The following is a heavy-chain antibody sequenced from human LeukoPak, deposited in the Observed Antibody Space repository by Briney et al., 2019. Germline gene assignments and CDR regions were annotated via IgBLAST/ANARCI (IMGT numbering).Heavy chain of an antibody. CDR1: GFTFNNDA. CDR2: MSGSGGST. CDR3: AKGDRGSYYPVGFDY. J-gene: IGHJ4*01. D-gene: IGHD1-26*01. Sequence: VGSLRLSCAASGFTFNNDAMSWVRQAAGKGLEWGSAMSGSGGSTHYAHSLKGRFIISRDSSKNTVYLQMNSLRAEDTAVYYCAKGDRGSYYPVGFDYWGQGTLVTVSS. V-gene: IGHV3-23*01.